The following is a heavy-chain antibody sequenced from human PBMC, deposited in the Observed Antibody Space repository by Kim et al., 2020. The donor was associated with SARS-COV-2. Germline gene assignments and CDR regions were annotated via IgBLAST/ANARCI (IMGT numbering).Heavy chain of an antibody. J-gene: IGHJ6*02. V-gene: IGHV1-24*01. D-gene: IGHD1-1*01. Sequence: ASVKVSCKVSGYTLTELSMHWVRQAPGKGLEWMGGFDPEDGETIYAQKFQGRVTMTEDTSTDTAYMELSSLRSEDTAVYYCATGGDKLERYYYYGMDVWGQGTTVTVSS. CDR1: GYTLTELS. CDR2: FDPEDGET. CDR3: ATGGDKLERYYYYGMDV.